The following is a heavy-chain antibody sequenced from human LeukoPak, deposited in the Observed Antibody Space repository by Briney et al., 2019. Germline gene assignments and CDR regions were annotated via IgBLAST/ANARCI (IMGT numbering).Heavy chain of an antibody. Sequence: GASVKVSCKASGYTFTGYYMHWVRQAPGQGLEWMGWINPDSGGTNNAQKFQGRVTMTRGTSISTAYMELSRLRSDDTAVYYCAREAMTTSNYYYFGIDVWGQGTTVTVSS. CDR2: INPDSGGT. D-gene: IGHD4-4*01. CDR3: AREAMTTSNYYYFGIDV. V-gene: IGHV1-2*02. J-gene: IGHJ6*02. CDR1: GYTFTGYY.